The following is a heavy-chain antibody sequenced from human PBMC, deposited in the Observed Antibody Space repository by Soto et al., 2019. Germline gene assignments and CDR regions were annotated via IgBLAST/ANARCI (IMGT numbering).Heavy chain of an antibody. CDR2: INAGNGNT. Sequence: ASVKVSCKASGYTFTSYAMHWVRQAPGQRLEWMGWINAGNGNTKYSQKFQGRVTITRDPSASTAYMELSSLRSEDTAVYYCARVKIYCSGGSCYNPDAFDIWGQGTMVTVSS. J-gene: IGHJ3*02. V-gene: IGHV1-3*01. D-gene: IGHD2-15*01. CDR1: GYTFTSYA. CDR3: ARVKIYCSGGSCYNPDAFDI.